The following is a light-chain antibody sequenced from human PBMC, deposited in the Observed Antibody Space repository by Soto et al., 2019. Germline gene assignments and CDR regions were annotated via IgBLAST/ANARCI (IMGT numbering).Light chain of an antibody. Sequence: QSVLTQPPSASGSPGQSVTISCTGTSSDVGGYNCVSWYQQHPGKAPKLMIYEVSKRPSGVPDRFSGSKSGNTASLTVSGLQAEDEADYYCSSYAGTNNLGVFGTGTKVTVL. V-gene: IGLV2-8*01. CDR2: EVS. CDR1: SSDVGGYNC. CDR3: SSYAGTNNLGV. J-gene: IGLJ1*01.